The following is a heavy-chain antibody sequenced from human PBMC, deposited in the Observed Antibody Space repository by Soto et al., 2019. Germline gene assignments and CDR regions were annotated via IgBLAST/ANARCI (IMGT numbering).Heavy chain of an antibody. D-gene: IGHD2-21*02. CDR3: TRDVTGDIGADY. CDR2: IKTTGDTT. V-gene: IGHV3-23*01. Sequence: GGSLRLSCAASGFAFSNCVMSWVRQAPGKGLEWVSTIKTTGDTTFYADPVKGRFTASRDDSKNTLYLQMNSLRAEDTATYYCTRDVTGDIGADYWGQGTPVTVS. J-gene: IGHJ4*02. CDR1: GFAFSNCV.